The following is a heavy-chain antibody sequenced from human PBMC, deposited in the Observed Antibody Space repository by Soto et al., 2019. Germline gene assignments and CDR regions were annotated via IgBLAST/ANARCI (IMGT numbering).Heavy chain of an antibody. D-gene: IGHD6-13*01. CDR1: GYSFTSYW. Sequence: GESLKICYKGSGYSFTSYWVGWVLQMPGKGLEWMGIIYPGDSDTRYSPSFQGQVTISADKSISTAYLQWSSLKASDTAMYYCARQISSSWYYYYGMDVWGQGTTVTVSS. V-gene: IGHV5-51*01. CDR3: ARQISSSWYYYYGMDV. J-gene: IGHJ6*02. CDR2: IYPGDSDT.